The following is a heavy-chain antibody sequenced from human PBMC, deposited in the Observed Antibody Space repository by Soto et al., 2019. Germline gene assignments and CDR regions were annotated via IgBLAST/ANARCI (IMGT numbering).Heavy chain of an antibody. V-gene: IGHV4-39*01. CDR2: IYYSGST. CDR3: ARGDYTLNWFDP. J-gene: IGHJ5*02. Sequence: PSETLSLTCTVSGGSTSSSSYYWGWIRQPPGKGLEWIGSIYYSGSTYYNPSLKSRVTISVDTSKNQFSLKLSSVTAADTAVYYCARGDYTLNWFDPWGQGTLVTVSS. D-gene: IGHD4-4*01. CDR1: GGSTSSSSYY.